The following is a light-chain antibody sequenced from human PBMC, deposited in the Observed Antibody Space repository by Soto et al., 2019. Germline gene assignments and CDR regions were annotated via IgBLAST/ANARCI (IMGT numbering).Light chain of an antibody. CDR3: QQSSSNPLT. V-gene: IGKV1-39*01. CDR1: QSISRY. J-gene: IGKJ4*01. CDR2: SAS. Sequence: DIQMTQSPSSLSASLGDRVTITCLASQSISRYLNWYQQKPRKAPNLLIYSASKLNCGVPSRVSGSASGTAFSLIISSLPPDDFATYYCQQSSSNPLTFGGGTRV.